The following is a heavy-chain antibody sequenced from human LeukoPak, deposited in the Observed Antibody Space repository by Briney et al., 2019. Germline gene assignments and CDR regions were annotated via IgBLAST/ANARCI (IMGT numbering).Heavy chain of an antibody. CDR2: INKGVSYM. D-gene: IGHD2-2*01. J-gene: IGHJ4*02. Sequence: GGSLRLSCAASGFTFRDYTMNWVRQTPGKGLEWVSAINKGVSYMTYADSVKGRFTVSRDNAKNSLFLQMNNLRVEDTAVYFCAREVLIVVEPAANTIDYWGQGTRVTVSS. V-gene: IGHV3-21*01. CDR1: GFTFRDYT. CDR3: AREVLIVVEPAANTIDY.